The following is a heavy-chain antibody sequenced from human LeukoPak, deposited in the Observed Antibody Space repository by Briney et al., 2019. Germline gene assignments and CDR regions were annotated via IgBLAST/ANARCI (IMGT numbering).Heavy chain of an antibody. J-gene: IGHJ6*03. CDR1: GYTFTSYG. CDR2: MNPNSGDT. Sequence: GASVKVSCKASGYTFTSYGINWVRQATGQGLEWMGWMNPNSGDTGYAQKFQGRVTLTRDTSISTAYMELTNLRSEDTAVYYCARVGGSTGPLYYYYYYMDVWGKGTTVTVSS. D-gene: IGHD1-14*01. CDR3: ARVGGSTGPLYYYYYYMDV. V-gene: IGHV1-8*02.